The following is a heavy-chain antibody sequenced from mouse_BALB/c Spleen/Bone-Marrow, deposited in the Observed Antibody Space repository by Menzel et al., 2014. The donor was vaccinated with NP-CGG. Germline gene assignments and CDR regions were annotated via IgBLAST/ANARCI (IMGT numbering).Heavy chain of an antibody. CDR3: ATGYYAMDS. CDR1: GYTFXSYW. CDR2: INPTSGYT. J-gene: IGHJ4*01. V-gene: IGHV1-7*01. Sequence: QVQLKESGAELAKPGASVKMSCKASGYTFXSYWMHWVKQRPGQGLEWIGYINPTSGYTEYNQKFKDKATLTADKSSSTAYMQLGSLTSEDSAVYYCATGYYAMDSWGQGSSVTVSS.